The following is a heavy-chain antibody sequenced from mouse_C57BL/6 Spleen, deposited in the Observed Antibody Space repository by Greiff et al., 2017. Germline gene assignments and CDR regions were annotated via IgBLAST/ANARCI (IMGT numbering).Heavy chain of an antibody. CDR1: GFTFSDYG. CDR3: ARGPTIVTYFDY. J-gene: IGHJ2*01. D-gene: IGHD2-5*01. V-gene: IGHV5-17*01. Sequence: EVKLMESGGGLVKPGGSLKLSCAASGFTFSDYGMHWVRQAPEKGLEWVAYISSGSSTIYYADTVKGRFTISRDNAKNTLFLQMTSLRSKDTAMYYCARGPTIVTYFDYWGQGTTLTVSS. CDR2: ISSGSSTI.